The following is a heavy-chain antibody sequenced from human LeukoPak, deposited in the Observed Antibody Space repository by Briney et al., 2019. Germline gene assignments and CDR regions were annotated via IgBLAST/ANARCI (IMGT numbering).Heavy chain of an antibody. CDR3: ARGGPGYDASGYYWGLDY. CDR2: ISSTNSIT. J-gene: IGHJ4*02. Sequence: GGSLRLSCEASGFTFSDYYMSWIRQAPGKGLEWVSHISSTNSITYYADSVKGRFTISRDNAKNSLYLQMNSLRAEDTAVYYCARGGPGYDASGYYWGLDYWGQGTLVTVSS. V-gene: IGHV3-11*01. CDR1: GFTFSDYY. D-gene: IGHD3-22*01.